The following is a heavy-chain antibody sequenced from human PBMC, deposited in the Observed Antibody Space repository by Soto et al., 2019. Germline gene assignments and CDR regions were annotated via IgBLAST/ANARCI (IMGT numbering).Heavy chain of an antibody. V-gene: IGHV3-15*07. Sequence: GGSLRLSCAASGFTFSNAWMNWVRQAPGKGLEWVGRIKSKTDGGTTDYAAPVKGRFTISRDDSKNTLYLQMNSLKTEDTAVYYCTTVRGYSYGLGDYYYGMDVWGQGTTVTVSS. CDR3: TTVRGYSYGLGDYYYGMDV. J-gene: IGHJ6*02. CDR2: IKSKTDGGTT. CDR1: GFTFSNAW. D-gene: IGHD5-18*01.